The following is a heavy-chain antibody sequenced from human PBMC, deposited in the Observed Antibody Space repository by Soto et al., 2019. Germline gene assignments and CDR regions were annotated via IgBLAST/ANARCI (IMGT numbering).Heavy chain of an antibody. D-gene: IGHD1-26*01. CDR3: ASSASXDAY. CDR2: INSGSSSI. J-gene: IGHJ4*01. CDR1: GFIFSGYS. V-gene: IGHV3-48*01. Sequence: GGSLRLSCAAPGFIFSGYSMNWVRQAPGKGLEWISYINSGSSSIYYSDSVKGRFTISRDNAKNSLFLQMNSLRAEDTAVYYCASSASXDAYWGHGTLVTVSS.